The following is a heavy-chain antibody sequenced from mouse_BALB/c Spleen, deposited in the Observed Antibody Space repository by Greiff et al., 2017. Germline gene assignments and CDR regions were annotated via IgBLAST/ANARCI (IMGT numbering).Heavy chain of an antibody. J-gene: IGHJ2*01. D-gene: IGHD1-1*01. CDR3: ARPGYYGSSFYFDY. CDR1: GFDFSRYW. CDR2: INPDSSTI. V-gene: IGHV4-1*02. Sequence: EVQLVESGGGLVQPGGSLKLSCAASGFDFSRYWMSWVRQAPGKGLEWIGEINPDSSTINYTPSLKDKFIISRDNAKNTLYLQMSKVRSEDTALYYCARPGYYGSSFYFDYWGQGTTLTVSS.